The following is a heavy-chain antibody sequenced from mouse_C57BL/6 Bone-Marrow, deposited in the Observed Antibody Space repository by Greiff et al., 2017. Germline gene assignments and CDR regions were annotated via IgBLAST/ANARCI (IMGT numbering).Heavy chain of an antibody. D-gene: IGHD1-1*01. CDR1: GYTFTSYW. Sequence: QVQLKQPGAELVKPGASVKMSCKASGYTFTSYWITWVKQRPGQGLEWIGDIYPGSGSTNYNEKFKSKATLTVDTSSSTAYMQLSSLTSEDSAVYYCAGYYYGSLYAMDYWGQGTSVTVSS. V-gene: IGHV1-55*01. J-gene: IGHJ4*01. CDR2: IYPGSGST. CDR3: AGYYYGSLYAMDY.